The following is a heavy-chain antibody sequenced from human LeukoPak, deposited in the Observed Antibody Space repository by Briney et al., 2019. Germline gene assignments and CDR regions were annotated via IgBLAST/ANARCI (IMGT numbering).Heavy chain of an antibody. Sequence: ASVKVSCKASGYTFTGYYMHWVRQAPGQGFEGRGWINPNSGGTNYAQKFQGRVTMTRDTSISTAYMELSRLRSDDTAVYYCARARGYFDWLPPFDYWGQGTLVTVSS. CDR1: GYTFTGYY. J-gene: IGHJ4*02. CDR3: ARARGYFDWLPPFDY. D-gene: IGHD3-9*01. V-gene: IGHV1-2*02. CDR2: INPNSGGT.